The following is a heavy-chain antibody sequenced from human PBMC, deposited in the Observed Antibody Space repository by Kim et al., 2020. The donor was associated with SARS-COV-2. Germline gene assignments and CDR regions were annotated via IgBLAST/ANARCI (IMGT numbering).Heavy chain of an antibody. CDR2: INHSGST. CDR3: ARRHSGYPDV. J-gene: IGHJ6*02. V-gene: IGHV4-34*01. CDR1: GGSFSGYY. Sequence: SETLSLTCAVYGGSFSGYYWSWIRQPPGKGLEWIGEINHSGSTNYNPSLKSRVTISVDTSKNQFSLKLSSVTAADTAVYYCARRHSGYPDVWGQGTTVTVSS. D-gene: IGHD5-12*01.